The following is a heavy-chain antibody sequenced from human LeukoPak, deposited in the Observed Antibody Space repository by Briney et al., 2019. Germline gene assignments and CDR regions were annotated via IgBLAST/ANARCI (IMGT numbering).Heavy chain of an antibody. CDR2: IYASGST. CDR1: GGSISSYY. CDR3: ARSYGGNPMFFFDS. Sequence: SETLSLTCTVSGGSISSYYWSWIRQPARGGREWIGRIYASGSTNYNPSLKSRVTISLHQSMNQFSLKLSSVTAADTAVYYCARSYGGNPMFFFDSWGLGTLVTVSS. D-gene: IGHD4-23*01. J-gene: IGHJ4*02. V-gene: IGHV4-4*07.